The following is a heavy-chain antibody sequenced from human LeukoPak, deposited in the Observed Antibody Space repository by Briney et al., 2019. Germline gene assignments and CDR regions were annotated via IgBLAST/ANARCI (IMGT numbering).Heavy chain of an antibody. CDR2: IHFSGAS. Sequence: SETLSLICSVSGYSISSGYDWGWIRQSLEKGLEWIASIHFSGASYYNPSLKSRVTISVDTSKNKVSLKLTSVTAADTAVYYCARHWSGGPIDLWGQGTQVTVSS. J-gene: IGHJ5*02. V-gene: IGHV4-38-2*02. D-gene: IGHD3-3*01. CDR1: GYSISSGYD. CDR3: ARHWSGGPIDL.